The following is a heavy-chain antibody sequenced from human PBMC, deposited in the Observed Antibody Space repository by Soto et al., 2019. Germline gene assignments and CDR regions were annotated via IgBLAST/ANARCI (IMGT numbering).Heavy chain of an antibody. Sequence: GGSLTLSCAASGFNFSRYLISWLRKAPGKGLEWVANIKQDGSEKYFVDSVKGRLTISRDNVKNSLFLQMNSLRAEDTAVYYCARYWPTGRDYVWGSYQYYFDYWGQGTLVTVSS. J-gene: IGHJ4*02. CDR3: ARYWPTGRDYVWGSYQYYFDY. V-gene: IGHV3-7*03. CDR1: GFNFSRYL. CDR2: IKQDGSEK. D-gene: IGHD3-16*02.